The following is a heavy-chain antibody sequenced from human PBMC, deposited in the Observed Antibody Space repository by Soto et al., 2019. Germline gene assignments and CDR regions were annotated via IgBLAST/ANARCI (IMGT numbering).Heavy chain of an antibody. CDR3: ARTGFSSSSPFDY. Sequence: ASVKVSCKASGYTFTGYYMHWLRQAPGQGLEWMGWINPNSGGTNYAQKFQGWVTMTRDTSISTAYMELSRLRSDDTAVYYCARTGFSSSSPFDYWGQGTLVTVSS. J-gene: IGHJ4*02. CDR2: INPNSGGT. D-gene: IGHD6-6*01. CDR1: GYTFTGYY. V-gene: IGHV1-2*04.